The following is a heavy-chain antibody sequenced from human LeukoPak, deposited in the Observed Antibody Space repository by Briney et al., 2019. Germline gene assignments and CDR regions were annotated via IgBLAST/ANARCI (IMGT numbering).Heavy chain of an antibody. CDR2: IYNSGNT. V-gene: IGHV4-59*01. CDR3: ARGGAGYCSSATCRPFYFDY. CDR1: SGSISSYY. D-gene: IGHD2-2*01. Sequence: SETLSLTCTVSSGSISSYYWSWIRQPPGKGPEWIGFIYNSGNTNYNPSLKSRVTISVDTSKTQFSLKLSSVTAADTAVYYCARGGAGYCSSATCRPFYFDYLGQGTLVTVSS. J-gene: IGHJ4*02.